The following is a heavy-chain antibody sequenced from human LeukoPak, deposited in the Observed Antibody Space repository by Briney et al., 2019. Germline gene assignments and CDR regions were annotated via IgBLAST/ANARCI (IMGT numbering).Heavy chain of an antibody. J-gene: IGHJ5*02. D-gene: IGHD3-3*01. CDR3: ARGEGGYDFWSGYSLDP. CDR2: IYYSGST. Sequence: SETLSLTCTVSGGSISSYYWSWIRQPPGKGLEWIGYIYYSGSTNYNPSLKSRVTISVDTSKNQFSLKLSSVTAADTAVYYCARGEGGYDFWSGYSLDPWGQGTLVTVSS. CDR1: GGSISSYY. V-gene: IGHV4-59*01.